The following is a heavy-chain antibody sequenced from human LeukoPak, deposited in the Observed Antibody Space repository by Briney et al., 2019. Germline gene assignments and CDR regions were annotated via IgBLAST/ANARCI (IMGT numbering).Heavy chain of an antibody. Sequence: GASVKVSCKASGYTFTSYGISWVRQAPGQGLEWLGVINPSGGNTTFAQKFQGRVTMTRDTSTNTVYMELSSLRSEDTAVYYCARDQVIVVVPVGSSRVPSPVDLNYYFYGMDVWGQGTTVTVSS. CDR2: INPSGGNT. V-gene: IGHV1-46*01. CDR3: ARDQVIVVVPVGSSRVPSPVDLNYYFYGMDV. J-gene: IGHJ6*02. D-gene: IGHD2-2*01. CDR1: GYTFTSYG.